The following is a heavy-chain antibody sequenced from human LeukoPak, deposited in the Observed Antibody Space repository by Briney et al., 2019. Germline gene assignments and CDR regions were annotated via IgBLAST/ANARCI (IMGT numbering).Heavy chain of an antibody. Sequence: ASVKVSCKASGYTFTNYDNNWVRQATGQELEWLGWMSASSGNTGYAQKFQGRVSMTRATSITTAYLELSSLTFEDTAVYYCARTPPKGDIDYWGQGTLVTVSS. CDR2: MSASSGNT. CDR3: ARTPPKGDIDY. D-gene: IGHD2-21*02. J-gene: IGHJ4*02. V-gene: IGHV1-8*01. CDR1: GYTFTNYD.